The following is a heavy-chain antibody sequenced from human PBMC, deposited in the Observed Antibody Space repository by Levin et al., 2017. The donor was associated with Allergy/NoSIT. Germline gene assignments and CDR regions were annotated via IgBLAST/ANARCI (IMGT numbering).Heavy chain of an antibody. J-gene: IGHJ6*02. V-gene: IGHV1-69*02. Sequence: SVKVSCKASGGTFSSYTISWVRQAPGQGLEWMGRIIPILGIANYAQKFQGRVTITADKSTSTAYMELSSLRSEDTAVYYCASGGSVRYGMDVWGQGTTVTVSS. D-gene: IGHD5/OR15-5a*01. CDR3: ASGGSVRYGMDV. CDR2: IIPILGIA. CDR1: GGTFSSYT.